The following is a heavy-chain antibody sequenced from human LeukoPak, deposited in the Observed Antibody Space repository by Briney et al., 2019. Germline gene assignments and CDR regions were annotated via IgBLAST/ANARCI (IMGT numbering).Heavy chain of an antibody. D-gene: IGHD3-22*01. CDR1: GFTFSSYS. J-gene: IGHJ6*02. CDR3: ARYSHYYDSSGLYYYGMDV. Sequence: GGALRLSCAASGFTFSSYSMNWVRQAPGKGLEWVSSISSSSSYIYYADSVKGRFTISRDNAKNSLYLQMNSLRAEDTAVYYCARYSHYYDSSGLYYYGMDVWGQGTTVTVSS. V-gene: IGHV3-21*01. CDR2: ISSSSSYI.